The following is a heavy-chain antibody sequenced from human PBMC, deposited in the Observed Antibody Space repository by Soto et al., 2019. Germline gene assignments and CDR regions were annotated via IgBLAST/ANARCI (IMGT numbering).Heavy chain of an antibody. CDR1: GFTFCSYA. CDR2: ISGSGGST. Sequence: GGALRLSCAASGFTFCSYAKSWVRPAPGKGLEWVSAISGSGGSTYYADSVKGRFTISRDNSKNTLYLQMNSLRAEDTAVYYCAKDPSRSSPLILDYWGQGTLVTAPQ. J-gene: IGHJ4*02. D-gene: IGHD6-13*01. CDR3: AKDPSRSSPLILDY. V-gene: IGHV3-23*01.